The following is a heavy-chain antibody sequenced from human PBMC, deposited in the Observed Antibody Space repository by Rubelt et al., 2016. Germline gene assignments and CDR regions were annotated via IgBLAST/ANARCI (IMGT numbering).Heavy chain of an antibody. CDR3: ARLQWELSTIDF. Sequence: QLQLQESGPGLVKPSETLSLTCSVSGGSISSGNYYWGWIRQPPGKGLEWIGSIYYSGSTYYNPSLKSRVTISADTSNNQFSLKLGSVTAADTAVEYCARLQWELSTIDFWGQGTLVTVSS. V-gene: IGHV4-39*07. CDR1: GGSISSGNYY. D-gene: IGHD1-26*01. J-gene: IGHJ4*02. CDR2: IYYSGST.